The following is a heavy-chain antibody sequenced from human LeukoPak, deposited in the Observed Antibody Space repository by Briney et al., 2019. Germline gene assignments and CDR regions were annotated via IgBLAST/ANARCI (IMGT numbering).Heavy chain of an antibody. J-gene: IGHJ4*02. D-gene: IGHD1-26*01. Sequence: GASVKVSCKASRGTFISYTISWVRQAPGQGLEWMGRIIPILGIANYAQKFQGRVTITADKSTSTAYMELSSLRSEDTAVYYCARPSGSYGRYYFDYWGQGTLVTVSS. CDR2: IIPILGIA. V-gene: IGHV1-69*02. CDR1: RGTFISYT. CDR3: ARPSGSYGRYYFDY.